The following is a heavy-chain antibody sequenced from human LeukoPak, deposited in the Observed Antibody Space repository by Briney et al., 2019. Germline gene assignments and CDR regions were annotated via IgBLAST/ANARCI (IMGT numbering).Heavy chain of an antibody. CDR1: GYSISSGYY. D-gene: IGHD3-22*01. Sequence: PSETLSLTCAVSGYSISSGYYWGWIRQPPGKGLEWIGSIYHSGSTYYNPSLKSRVTISVDTSKNQFSLRLTSVTAADTAVYYCARLKYYDSTGYSPGYYMDVWGKGITVTVSS. CDR3: ARLKYYDSTGYSPGYYMDV. CDR2: IYHSGST. J-gene: IGHJ6*03. V-gene: IGHV4-38-2*01.